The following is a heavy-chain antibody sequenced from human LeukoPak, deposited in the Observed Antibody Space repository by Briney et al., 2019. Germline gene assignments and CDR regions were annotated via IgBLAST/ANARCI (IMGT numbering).Heavy chain of an antibody. CDR2: ISAYNGNT. V-gene: IGHV1-18*01. J-gene: IGHJ4*02. Sequence: ASVKVSCKASGYTFTSYGIGWVRQAPGQGLEWMGWISAYNGNTNYAQKLQGRVTMTTDTSTSTAYMELRSLRSDDTAVYYCARVGPRGYSYDTVDYWGQGTLVTVSS. CDR3: ARVGPRGYSYDTVDY. CDR1: GYTFTSYG. D-gene: IGHD5-18*01.